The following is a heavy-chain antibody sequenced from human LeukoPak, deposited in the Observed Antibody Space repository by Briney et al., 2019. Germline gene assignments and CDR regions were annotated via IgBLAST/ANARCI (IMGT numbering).Heavy chain of an antibody. CDR2: ISSSSSNI. CDR1: GVTFSTYT. J-gene: IGHJ4*02. D-gene: IGHD2-21*02. CDR3: ARDTPTVTAYFDF. V-gene: IGHV3-21*01. Sequence: GGSLRLSCAASGVTFSTYTMNCVPQAPGKRLECVSSISSSSSNIYSADSVKGRFTISRDNAKNSLYLQMNSLRAEDTAVYYCARDTPTVTAYFDFWGQGTLVTVSS.